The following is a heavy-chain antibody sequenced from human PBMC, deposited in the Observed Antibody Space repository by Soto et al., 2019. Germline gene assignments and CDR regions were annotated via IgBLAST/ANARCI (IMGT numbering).Heavy chain of an antibody. CDR2: IYSGGST. CDR3: AAWVGAAGKRDYYYGMDV. V-gene: IGHV3-66*01. J-gene: IGHJ6*02. D-gene: IGHD6-13*01. Sequence: GGSLRLSCAASGFTVSSNYMSWVRQAPGKGLEWVSVIYSGGSTYYADSVKGRFTISRDNSKNTLYLQMNSLRAEDTAVYYCAAWVGAAGKRDYYYGMDVWGQGTTVTVSS. CDR1: GFTVSSNY.